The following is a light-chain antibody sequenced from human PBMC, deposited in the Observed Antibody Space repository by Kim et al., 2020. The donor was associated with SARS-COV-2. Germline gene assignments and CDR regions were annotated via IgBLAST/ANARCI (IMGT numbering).Light chain of an antibody. CDR1: QTISSN. V-gene: IGKV3-15*01. Sequence: PGEKATLPCRASQTISSNVAWYQHKPGQAPRLLIYGTSTRATGIPARFSGSGSGTEFTLTISSLQSEDFAVYYCQQYNNWPPNTFGQGTKLEI. J-gene: IGKJ2*01. CDR3: QQYNNWPPNT. CDR2: GTS.